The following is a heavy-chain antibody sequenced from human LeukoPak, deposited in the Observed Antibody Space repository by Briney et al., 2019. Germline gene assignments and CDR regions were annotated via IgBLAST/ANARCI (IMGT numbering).Heavy chain of an antibody. CDR1: GFAFSNFA. V-gene: IGHV3-23*01. CDR2: ISDGGDNK. Sequence: GGSLRLSCAASGFAFSNFAMSWVRQAPGKGLEWFSAISDGGDNKYYADSVKGRCTISRDNSKNTLYVETNSLRVEDTAVYYCARHDYGAYWGQGTLVTVSS. D-gene: IGHD4-17*01. CDR3: ARHDYGAY. J-gene: IGHJ4*02.